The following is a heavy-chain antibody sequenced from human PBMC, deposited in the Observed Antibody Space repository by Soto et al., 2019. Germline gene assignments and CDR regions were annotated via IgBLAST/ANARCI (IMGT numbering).Heavy chain of an antibody. CDR2: IKKDGSEQ. J-gene: IGHJ4*02. V-gene: IGHV3-7*01. D-gene: IGHD2-2*01. Sequence: PGGSLRLSCAASGFTFNRYWVSWVRQAPGKGLEWVANIKKDGSEQYYVDSVKGRFTVSRDNAKNSLTLQMSGLRAEDTAVYYCARGSTSWYFDFWGQGTLVTVSS. CDR3: ARGSTSWYFDF. CDR1: GFTFNRYW.